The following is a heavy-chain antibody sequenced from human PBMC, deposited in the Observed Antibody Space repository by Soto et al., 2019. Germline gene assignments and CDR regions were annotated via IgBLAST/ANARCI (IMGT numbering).Heavy chain of an antibody. V-gene: IGHV4-59*01. CDR1: GGSISSYY. D-gene: IGHD4-17*01. CDR2: IYYSGST. J-gene: IGHJ6*02. CDR3: ASNNDYGEGYGMDV. Sequence: SETLSLTCTVSGGSISSYYWSWIRQPPGKGLEWIGYIYYSGSTNYNPSLKSRVTISVDTSKNQFSLKLSSVTAADTAVYYCASNNDYGEGYGMDVWGQGTTVTVSS.